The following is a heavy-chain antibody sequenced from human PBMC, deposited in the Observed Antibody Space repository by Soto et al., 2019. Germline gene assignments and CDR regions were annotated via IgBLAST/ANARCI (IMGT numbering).Heavy chain of an antibody. Sequence: QVQLQESGPGLVKPSETLSLTCDVSGDSISSPTWWTWVRQPPGKGLEWIGEVYHSGSTNYNSSLKSRVTISVDKSKNQFSLTLTSVTAADTAVYYCATRAPIDGDPYWGQGTLVTVSS. J-gene: IGHJ4*02. CDR3: ATRAPIDGDPY. D-gene: IGHD4-17*01. CDR1: GDSISSPTW. V-gene: IGHV4-4*02. CDR2: VYHSGST.